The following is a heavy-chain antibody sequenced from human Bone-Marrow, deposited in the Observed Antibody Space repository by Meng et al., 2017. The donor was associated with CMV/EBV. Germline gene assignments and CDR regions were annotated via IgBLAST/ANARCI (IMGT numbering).Heavy chain of an antibody. CDR2: IIPILGIA. V-gene: IGHV1-69*04. J-gene: IGHJ6*02. CDR3: ARAQGYYGMDV. CDR1: GYTFTSYA. Sequence: SVKVSCKASGYTFTSYAMNWVRQAPGQGLEWMGRIIPILGIANYAQKFQGRVTITADKSTSTAYMELSSLRSEDTSVYYFARAQGYYGMDVWGQGTTVTVSS.